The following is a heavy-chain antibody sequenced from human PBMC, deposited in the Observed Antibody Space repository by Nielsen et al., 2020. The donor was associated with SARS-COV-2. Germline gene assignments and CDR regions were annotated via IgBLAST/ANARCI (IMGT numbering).Heavy chain of an antibody. Sequence: GESLKISCAASGFTFSSYSMNWVRQAPGKGLEWVSSISSSSSYIYYADSVKGRFTISRDNAKNSLYLQMNSLRAKDTAVYYCARGAFNYWGQGTLVTVSS. J-gene: IGHJ4*02. V-gene: IGHV3-21*01. CDR1: GFTFSSYS. CDR3: ARGAFNY. CDR2: ISSSSSYI. D-gene: IGHD3-16*01.